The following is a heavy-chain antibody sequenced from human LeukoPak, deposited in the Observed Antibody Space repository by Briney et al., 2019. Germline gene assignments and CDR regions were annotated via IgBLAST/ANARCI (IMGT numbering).Heavy chain of an antibody. J-gene: IGHJ6*02. D-gene: IGHD2-21*02. CDR2: ISSSGNTI. CDR1: GFTFSDYY. CDR3: ARVSCGGDCYWGVGYYGMHV. V-gene: IGHV3-11*01. Sequence: GGSLRLSCAASGFTFSDYYMSWIRQAPGKGLEWVSYISSSGNTIYQADSVEGRFTISRDNAKNSLYLQMNSLRAEDTAVYYCARVSCGGDCYWGVGYYGMHVWGQGTTVPVSS.